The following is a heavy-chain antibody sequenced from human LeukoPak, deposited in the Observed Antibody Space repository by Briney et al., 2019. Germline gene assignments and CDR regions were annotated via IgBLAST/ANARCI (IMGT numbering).Heavy chain of an antibody. D-gene: IGHD3-22*01. CDR3: AREWQDYYDSSGYYYAFDI. CDR2: ISAYNGNT. Sequence: ASVKVSCKASGYTFTSYGISWVRQAPGQGLEWMGWISAYNGNTNYAQKLQGRVTMTTDTSTSTAYMELRSLRSDDTAVYYCAREWQDYYDSSGYYYAFDIWGQGTMVTVSS. J-gene: IGHJ3*02. CDR1: GYTFTSYG. V-gene: IGHV1-18*01.